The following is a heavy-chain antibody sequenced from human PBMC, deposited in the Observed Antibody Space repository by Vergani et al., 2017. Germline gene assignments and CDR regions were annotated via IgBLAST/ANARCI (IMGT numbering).Heavy chain of an antibody. CDR2: IYYSGST. J-gene: IGHJ5*02. D-gene: IGHD6-19*01. CDR3: ARHSTVEWLVKLGWIDP. Sequence: QLQLQESGPGLVKPSATLSLTCSVSGASIRSSNYYWGWIRQPPGKGLEWIASIYYSGSTYSNPSLKSRVTISVDTFNNQFSLKLSSVTAADTAVYFCARHSTVEWLVKLGWIDPWGQGILVTVSS. V-gene: IGHV4-39*01. CDR1: GASIRSSNYY.